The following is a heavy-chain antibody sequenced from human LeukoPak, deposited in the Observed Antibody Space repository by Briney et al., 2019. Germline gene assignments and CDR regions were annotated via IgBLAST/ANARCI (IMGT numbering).Heavy chain of an antibody. CDR3: ARGAYYYDSSGSYYYYYYMDV. J-gene: IGHJ6*03. Sequence: PSQTLSLTCTVSGGSISSGGYYWSWIRQHPGKGLEWIGYIYYSGSTYYNPSLKSRVTISVDTSKNQFSLKLSSVTAADTAVYYCARGAYYYDSSGSYYYYYYMDVWGKGTTVTVSS. CDR2: IYYSGST. V-gene: IGHV4-31*03. D-gene: IGHD3-22*01. CDR1: GGSISSGGYY.